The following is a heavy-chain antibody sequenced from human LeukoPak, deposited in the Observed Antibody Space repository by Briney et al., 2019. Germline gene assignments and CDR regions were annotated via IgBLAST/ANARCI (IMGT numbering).Heavy chain of an antibody. CDR2: ISAYNGNT. V-gene: IGHV1-18*01. CDR3: ARGVKIAVAGTFNY. D-gene: IGHD6-19*01. CDR1: GYTFTSYG. J-gene: IGHJ4*02. Sequence: ASVKVSCKASGYTFTSYGISWVRQAPGQGLEWMGWISAYNGNTNYAQKLQGRVTMTTDTSTSTAYMELRSLRSDDTAVYYCARGVKIAVAGTFNYWGQGTLVTVSS.